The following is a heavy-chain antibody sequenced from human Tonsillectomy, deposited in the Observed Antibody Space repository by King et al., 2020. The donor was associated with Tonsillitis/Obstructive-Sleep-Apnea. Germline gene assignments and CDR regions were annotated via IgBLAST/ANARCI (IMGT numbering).Heavy chain of an antibody. Sequence: VQLVESGGGLVQPGGSLRLSCAASRFTFSNYWMHWVRQAPGKGLVWVSRINSDGSSTSYADSVKGRFTISRANAKNTLYLQMNSLRAEDTAVYYCARGYYDFWSGYPPDWFDPWGQGTPVTVSS. J-gene: IGHJ5*02. CDR2: INSDGSST. V-gene: IGHV3-74*01. CDR3: ARGYYDFWSGYPPDWFDP. CDR1: RFTFSNYW. D-gene: IGHD3-3*01.